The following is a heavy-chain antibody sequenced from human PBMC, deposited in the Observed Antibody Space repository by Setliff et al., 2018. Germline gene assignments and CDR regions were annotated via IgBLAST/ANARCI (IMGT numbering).Heavy chain of an antibody. Sequence: ASVKVSCKASGYTFFNYGINWVRQAPGQGLEWVGWIKTFSFKANYAQKLQDRVTITTDTSTTTVYMELRGLKSDDTATYYCARFRVSSGGYNYYAMDVWGQGTTVTVSS. J-gene: IGHJ6*02. CDR2: IKTFSFKA. D-gene: IGHD1-26*01. CDR3: ARFRVSSGGYNYYAMDV. CDR1: GYTFFNYG. V-gene: IGHV1-18*01.